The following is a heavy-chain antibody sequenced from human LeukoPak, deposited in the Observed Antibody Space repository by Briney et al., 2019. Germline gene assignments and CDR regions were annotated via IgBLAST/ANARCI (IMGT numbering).Heavy chain of an antibody. D-gene: IGHD4-17*01. CDR3: ARVYGDEYYYYYYMDV. CDR1: GFTFSSYA. CDR2: ISGSGGST. Sequence: PGGSLRLSCAASGFTFSSYAMSWVRQAPGKGLEGVSAISGSGGSTYYADSVKGRFTISRDNSKNTLYLQMNSLRAEDTAVYYCARVYGDEYYYYYYMDVWGKGTTVTISS. V-gene: IGHV3-23*01. J-gene: IGHJ6*03.